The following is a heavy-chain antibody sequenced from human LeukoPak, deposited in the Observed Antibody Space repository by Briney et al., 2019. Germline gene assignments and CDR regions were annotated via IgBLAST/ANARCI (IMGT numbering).Heavy chain of an antibody. CDR2: IYYSGSP. CDR3: ARLRYPQTPNAFDV. V-gene: IGHV4-59*08. J-gene: IGHJ3*01. Sequence: SETLSLTCAVSGASISSYYWSWIRQPPGKGLEWIGYIYYSGSPNYNPSLKSRVTMSVDTSKNQFSLKLDSVTAADTAVYYCARLRYPQTPNAFDVWGQGTMVTVSS. D-gene: IGHD4-23*01. CDR1: GASISSYY.